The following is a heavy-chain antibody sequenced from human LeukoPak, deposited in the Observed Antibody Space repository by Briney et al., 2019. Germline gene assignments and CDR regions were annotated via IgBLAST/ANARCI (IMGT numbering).Heavy chain of an antibody. CDR2: IYYSGST. CDR1: GGSISSYY. Sequence: SETLSLTCTVSGGSISSYYWSWIRQPPGKGLEWIGYIYYSGSTNYNPSLKSRVTISVDTSKNQFSLKLSSVTAADTAVYYCARAGDYDFWSGYLAPALSQNYYYYMDVWGKGTTVTVSS. J-gene: IGHJ6*03. V-gene: IGHV4-59*01. CDR3: ARAGDYDFWSGYLAPALSQNYYYYMDV. D-gene: IGHD3-3*01.